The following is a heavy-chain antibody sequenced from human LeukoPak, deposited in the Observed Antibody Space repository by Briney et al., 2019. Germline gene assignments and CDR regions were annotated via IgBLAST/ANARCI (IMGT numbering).Heavy chain of an antibody. CDR3: ARGGNYYGSGSYYNNWFDP. D-gene: IGHD3-10*01. CDR1: GGSFSGYY. CDR2: INHSGST. Sequence: SETLSLTCAVYGGSFSGYYWSWIRQPPGKGLEWIGEINHSGSTNYNPSLKSRVTISVDTSKNQFSLKLSSVTAADTAVYYCARGGNYYGSGSYYNNWFDPWGQGTLVTVSS. V-gene: IGHV4-34*01. J-gene: IGHJ5*02.